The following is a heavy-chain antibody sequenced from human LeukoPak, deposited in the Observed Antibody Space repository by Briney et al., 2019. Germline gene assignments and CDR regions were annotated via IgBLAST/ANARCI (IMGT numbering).Heavy chain of an antibody. CDR3: ARGSTLATPGGVPNDY. D-gene: IGHD6-13*01. Sequence: VASVKVSCKASGYTFTSYYMHWVRQAPGQGLEWMGWINLKSGGTNYAQKFQGRVTMTRDTSISTAYMELSSLKSDDAAVYYCARGSTLATPGGVPNDYWGQGTLVTVSS. CDR1: GYTFTSYY. CDR2: INLKSGGT. V-gene: IGHV1-2*02. J-gene: IGHJ4*02.